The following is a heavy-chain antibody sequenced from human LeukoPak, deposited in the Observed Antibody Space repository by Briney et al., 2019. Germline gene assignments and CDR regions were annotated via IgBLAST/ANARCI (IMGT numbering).Heavy chain of an antibody. D-gene: IGHD6-6*01. CDR2: INPSGGST. Sequence: ASVKVSCKASGYTFTSYYMHWVRQAPGQGLEWMGIINPSGGSTSYAQKFQGRVTMTRDMSTSTVYMELSSLRSEDTAVYYCASQGAFEYSSSSMFDPWGQGTLVTVSS. V-gene: IGHV1-46*01. CDR1: GYTFTSYY. CDR3: ASQGAFEYSSSSMFDP. J-gene: IGHJ5*02.